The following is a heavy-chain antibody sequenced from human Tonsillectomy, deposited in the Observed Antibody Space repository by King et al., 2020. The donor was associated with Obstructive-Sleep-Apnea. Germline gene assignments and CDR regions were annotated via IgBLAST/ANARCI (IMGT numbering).Heavy chain of an antibody. CDR1: GGSISSGDYY. V-gene: IGHV4-31*03. CDR2: ISYSGST. Sequence: VQLQESGPGLVKPSQTLSLTCTVSGGSISSGDYYWSWIRQHPGKGLEWIGYISYSGSTHYKPSLKSRVAISVDTPKNQFSLKLSSVTAADTAGYYCARDSPPSKFYYGMDVWGQGTTVTVSS. CDR3: ARDSPPSKFYYGMDV. J-gene: IGHJ6*02.